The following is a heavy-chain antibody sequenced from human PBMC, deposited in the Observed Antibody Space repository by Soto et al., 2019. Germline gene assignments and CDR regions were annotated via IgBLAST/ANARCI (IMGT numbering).Heavy chain of an antibody. Sequence: EVQLVESGGGLVQPGGSLKLSCAASGFTFSGSAMHWVRQASGKGLEWVGRIRSKPNNYATAYGASVKGRFTISRDDSKNTGYLQMSSLNTEDTAVYYCSRQASDFWSGKPQYYMDVWGKGTTVTVSS. V-gene: IGHV3-73*01. D-gene: IGHD3-3*01. CDR2: IRSKPNNYAT. J-gene: IGHJ6*03. CDR3: SRQASDFWSGKPQYYMDV. CDR1: GFTFSGSA.